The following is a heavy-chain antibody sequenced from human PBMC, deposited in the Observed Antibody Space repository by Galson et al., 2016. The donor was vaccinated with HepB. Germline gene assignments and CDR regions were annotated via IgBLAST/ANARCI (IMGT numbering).Heavy chain of an antibody. J-gene: IGHJ3*01. D-gene: IGHD4-17*01. Sequence: ETLSLTCTVSGGSVSSGSYYWSWIRQPPGKGLEWIGYLSFNGRTSYNPSLKSRVTILVDTSKNQFSLKLSSVTAADTALYYCARGGVDYGDSGDVFDVWGQGTMVTVSS. CDR3: ARGGVDYGDSGDVFDV. V-gene: IGHV4-61*01. CDR2: LSFNGRT. CDR1: GGSVSSGSYY.